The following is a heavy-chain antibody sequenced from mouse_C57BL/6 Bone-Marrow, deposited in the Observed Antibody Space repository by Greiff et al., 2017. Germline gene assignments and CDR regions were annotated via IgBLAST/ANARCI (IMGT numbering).Heavy chain of an antibody. CDR1: GYAFSSSW. V-gene: IGHV1-82*01. J-gene: IGHJ3*01. CDR3: ARGYGTQFAY. Sequence: VQLQQSGPELVKPGASVKISCKASGYAFSSSWMNWVKQRPGKGLEWIGRIYPGDGDTNYNGKFKGKATLTADKSSSTAYMQLSSLTSEDSAVYFCARGYGTQFAYWGQGTLVTVSA. CDR2: IYPGDGDT. D-gene: IGHD1-1*01.